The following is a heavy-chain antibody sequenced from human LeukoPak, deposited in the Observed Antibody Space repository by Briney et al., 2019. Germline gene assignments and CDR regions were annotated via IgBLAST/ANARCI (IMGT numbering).Heavy chain of an antibody. D-gene: IGHD3-16*01. CDR1: GFTFSSYW. CDR2: ITHNGNVN. Sequence: GGSLRLSCAASGFTFSSYWMNWARQAPGKGLEWVASITHNGNVNYYVDSVKGRFTISRDNAKNSLYLQMSNLRAEDTAVYFCARGGGLDVWGQGATVTVSS. CDR3: ARGGGLDV. V-gene: IGHV3-7*03. J-gene: IGHJ6*02.